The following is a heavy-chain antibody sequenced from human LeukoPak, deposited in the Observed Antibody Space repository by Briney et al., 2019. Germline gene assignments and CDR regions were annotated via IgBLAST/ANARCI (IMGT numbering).Heavy chain of an antibody. V-gene: IGHV4-59*01. CDR1: GASMSTYY. CDR3: ARGPSSPSSDDF. CDR2: IYHSGST. Sequence: PSETLSLTCTVSGASMSTYYWSWIRQPPGKGLEWIAYIYHSGSTNYNSSLKSRVTISVDTSKNQFSLKLNSVTAADTAVYYCARGPSSPSSDDFWGQGTLVTVSS. D-gene: IGHD2-2*01. J-gene: IGHJ4*02.